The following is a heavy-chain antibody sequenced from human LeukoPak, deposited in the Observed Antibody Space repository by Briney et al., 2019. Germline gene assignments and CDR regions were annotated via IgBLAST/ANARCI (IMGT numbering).Heavy chain of an antibody. D-gene: IGHD5-18*01. V-gene: IGHV4-31*03. Sequence: SETLSLTCTVPGGSISSGGYYWSWIRQHPGKGLEWIGYIYYSGSTYYNPSLKSRVTISVDTSKNQFSLKLSSVTAADTAVYYCARDAEGSSGYSYGDWGQGTLVTVSS. CDR3: ARDAEGSSGYSYGD. CDR2: IYYSGST. CDR1: GGSISSGGYY. J-gene: IGHJ4*02.